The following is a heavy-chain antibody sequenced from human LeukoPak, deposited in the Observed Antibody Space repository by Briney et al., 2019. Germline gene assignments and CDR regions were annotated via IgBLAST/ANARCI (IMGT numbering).Heavy chain of an antibody. CDR2: IDYSGST. J-gene: IGHJ4*02. Sequence: SETLSLTCTVSGGSISIYYWNWIRQPPGKGLEWIGYIDYSGSTNYNPSLKSRVTISVDTSKSQFSLKMRSVTAADTAVYYCARVYRWAFDHWGQGTLVTVSS. CDR3: ARVYRWAFDH. D-gene: IGHD4-23*01. V-gene: IGHV4-59*01. CDR1: GGSISIYY.